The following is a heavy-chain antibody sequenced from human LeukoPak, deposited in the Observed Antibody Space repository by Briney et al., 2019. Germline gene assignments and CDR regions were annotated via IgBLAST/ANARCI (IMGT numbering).Heavy chain of an antibody. D-gene: IGHD7-27*01. Sequence: PGGSLRLSCAASGFTFSSYSMNWVRQAPGKGLEWVSSISSSSSYIHYADSVKGRFTISRDNAKNSFYLQMNGLRAEDTAVYYCARDADRTGALLIYDSWGQGTLVTVSS. J-gene: IGHJ4*02. CDR3: ARDADRTGALLIYDS. CDR1: GFTFSSYS. CDR2: ISSSSSYI. V-gene: IGHV3-21*01.